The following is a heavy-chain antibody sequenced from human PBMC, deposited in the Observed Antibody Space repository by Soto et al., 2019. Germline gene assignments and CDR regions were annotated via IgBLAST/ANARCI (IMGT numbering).Heavy chain of an antibody. V-gene: IGHV1-2*02. D-gene: IGHD1-7*01. CDR2: INPNSGGT. J-gene: IGHJ6*02. Sequence: ASVKVSCKASGYTFTGYYMHWVRQAPGQGLEWMGWINPNSGGTNYAQKFQGRVTMTRDTSISTAYMELSRLRSDDTAVYYCARESGDGTNYYYGMDVWGQGTTVTAP. CDR1: GYTFTGYY. CDR3: ARESGDGTNYYYGMDV.